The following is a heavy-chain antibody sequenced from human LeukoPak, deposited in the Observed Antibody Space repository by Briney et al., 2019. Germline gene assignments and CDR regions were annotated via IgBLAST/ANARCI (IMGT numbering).Heavy chain of an antibody. CDR3: ARWGDGKKLDY. Sequence: GGSLRLSCAASGFTFSTYIMKWVRQAPGKGLAWVSSIDSGGNYIDYADSVKGRFTISRDNAKNSLYLQMNSLTVEDTAVYYCARWGDGKKLDYWGQGTPVTVSS. CDR1: GFTFSTYI. J-gene: IGHJ4*02. CDR2: IDSGGNYI. D-gene: IGHD3-16*01. V-gene: IGHV3-21*01.